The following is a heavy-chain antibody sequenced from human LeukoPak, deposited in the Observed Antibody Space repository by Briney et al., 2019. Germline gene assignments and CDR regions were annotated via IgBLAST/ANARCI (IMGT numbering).Heavy chain of an antibody. D-gene: IGHD3-22*01. V-gene: IGHV3-30*02. J-gene: IGHJ4*02. CDR1: GFTFSSYG. CDR2: IRKEGSNK. CDR3: AKLDYYDSSGYPHLFDY. Sequence: GGSLRLSCAASGFTFSSYGMHWVRQAPGKGLEWVAFIRKEGSNKYYADSVKGRFTITRDKSKNTLYLRMNSLRAEDTAVYYCAKLDYYDSSGYPHLFDYWGQGTLVTVS.